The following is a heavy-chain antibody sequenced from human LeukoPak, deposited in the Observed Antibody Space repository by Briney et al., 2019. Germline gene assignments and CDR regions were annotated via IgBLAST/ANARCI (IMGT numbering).Heavy chain of an antibody. Sequence: ASVKVSCKASGGTFSSYAISWVRQAPGQGLDWMGWISANNGNTNYAQKLQGRVTMTTDTSTSTAYMELRSLRSDDTAVYYCARDGELYSGSKGLFDIWGQGTMVTVSS. D-gene: IGHD1-26*01. CDR3: ARDGELYSGSKGLFDI. J-gene: IGHJ3*02. V-gene: IGHV1-18*01. CDR1: GGTFSSYA. CDR2: ISANNGNT.